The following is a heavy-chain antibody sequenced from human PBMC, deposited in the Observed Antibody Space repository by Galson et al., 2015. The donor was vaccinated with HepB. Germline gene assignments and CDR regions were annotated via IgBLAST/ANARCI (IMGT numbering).Heavy chain of an antibody. CDR1: GFTFSNCA. Sequence: SLRLSCAASGFTFSNCAMTWVRQAPGKGLEWVSAITSSGSGTFYADSVKGRFTISRDNSKNTVSLQMNSLRAEDTALYYCVKECGYCGDNCMGIAFDMWGQGTKITVSS. V-gene: IGHV3-23*01. J-gene: IGHJ3*02. CDR2: ITSSGSGT. CDR3: VKECGYCGDNCMGIAFDM. D-gene: IGHD2-21*01.